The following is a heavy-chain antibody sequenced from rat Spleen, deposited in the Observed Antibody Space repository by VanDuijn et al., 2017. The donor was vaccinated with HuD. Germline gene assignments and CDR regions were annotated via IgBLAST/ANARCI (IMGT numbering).Heavy chain of an antibody. J-gene: IGHJ2*01. Sequence: EVQLQESGPGLVKPSQSLSLTCSVTGYSITSSYRWNWIRKFPGNKMEWMGYISYSGSTSYNPSLKSRISITRDTSKNQFFLQLNSVTTEDTATYYCAIHEKAISDFDYWGQGVMVTVSS. V-gene: IGHV3-1*01. D-gene: IGHD1-2*01. CDR2: ISYSGST. CDR3: AIHEKAISDFDY. CDR1: GYSITSSY.